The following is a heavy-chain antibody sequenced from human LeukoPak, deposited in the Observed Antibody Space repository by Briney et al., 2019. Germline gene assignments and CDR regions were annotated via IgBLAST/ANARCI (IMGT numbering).Heavy chain of an antibody. CDR3: ARRVTTGSYFDL. CDR2: IYSGGNT. Sequence: GGSLRLSCAVSGFTVSCSYMSWVRQAPGKGLEWVSFIYSGGNTYYTDSVKGRFTISRDNSKNTLYLQMNSLRAEDTAVYYCARRVTTGSYFDLWGRGTLVTVSS. CDR1: GFTVSCSY. J-gene: IGHJ2*01. V-gene: IGHV3-66*01. D-gene: IGHD4-17*01.